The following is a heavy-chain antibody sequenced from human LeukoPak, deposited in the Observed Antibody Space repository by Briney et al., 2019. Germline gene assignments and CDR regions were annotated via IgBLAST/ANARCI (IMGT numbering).Heavy chain of an antibody. D-gene: IGHD5-12*01. Sequence: SETLSLTCAVYGGSFSGYYWSWIRQPPGKGLEWIGEINHSGSTNYNPSLKSRVTISVDTSKNQFSLKLSSVTAADTAVYYCARTKGGSGYDFLDWGQGTLVTVSS. CDR1: GGSFSGYY. J-gene: IGHJ4*02. CDR2: INHSGST. V-gene: IGHV4-34*01. CDR3: ARTKGGSGYDFLD.